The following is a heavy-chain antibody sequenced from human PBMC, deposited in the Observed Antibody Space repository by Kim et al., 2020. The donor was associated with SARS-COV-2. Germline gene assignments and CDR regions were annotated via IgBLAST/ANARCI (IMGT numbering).Heavy chain of an antibody. J-gene: IGHJ5*02. Sequence: GGSLRLSCAASGFTFSDYWMNWVRQAPGKGLEWVANINQDGSRKNYVDSVKGRFTISRDNAKRSLLLQMNSLRAEDTAVYYCDLVAVPWGQGILVTVSS. CDR2: INQDGSRK. CDR3: DLVAVP. V-gene: IGHV3-7*01. D-gene: IGHD2-15*01. CDR1: GFTFSDYW.